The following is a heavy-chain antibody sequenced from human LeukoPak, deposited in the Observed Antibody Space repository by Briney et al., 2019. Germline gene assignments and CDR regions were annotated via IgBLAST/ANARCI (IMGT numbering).Heavy chain of an antibody. CDR3: ARVGRRGTTIGNYFDY. J-gene: IGHJ4*02. CDR2: INPNSGGT. Sequence: ASVKVSCKASGYTFTGYYMYWVRQAPGQGLEWMGWINPNSGGTNYAQKFQGRVTMTRDTSISTAYMELSRLRSDDTAVYYCARVGRRGTTIGNYFDYWGQGTLVTVSS. D-gene: IGHD2-2*01. CDR1: GYTFTGYY. V-gene: IGHV1-2*02.